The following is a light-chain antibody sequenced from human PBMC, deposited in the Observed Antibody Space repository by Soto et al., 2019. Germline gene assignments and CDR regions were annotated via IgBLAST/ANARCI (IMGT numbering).Light chain of an antibody. CDR1: QSVSSSTY. Sequence: EIVLTQSPGTLSLSPGERATLSCRASQSVSSSTYLAWYQQKPDQAPRLLIYDASSRATGIPDRFSGSGSGTDFTLTISRLEPEDFAVYYCQQYGSSPITFGQGTRLEI. V-gene: IGKV3-20*01. CDR3: QQYGSSPIT. CDR2: DAS. J-gene: IGKJ5*01.